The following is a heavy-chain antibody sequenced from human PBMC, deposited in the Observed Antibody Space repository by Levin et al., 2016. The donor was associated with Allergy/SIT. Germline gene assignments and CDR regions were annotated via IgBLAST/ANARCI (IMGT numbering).Heavy chain of an antibody. CDR2: ISAYNGNT. J-gene: IGHJ6*02. CDR3: ARDLSGYDFWSGYYKDYYYYYGMDV. V-gene: IGHV1-18*01. Sequence: WVRQAPGQGLEWMGWISAYNGNTNYAQKLQGRVTMTTDTSTSTAYMELRSLRSDDTAVYYCARDLSGYDFWSGYYKDYYYYYGMDVWGQGTTVTVSS. D-gene: IGHD3-3*01.